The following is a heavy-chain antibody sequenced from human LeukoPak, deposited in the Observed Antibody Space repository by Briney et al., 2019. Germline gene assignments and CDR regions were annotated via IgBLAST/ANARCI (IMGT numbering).Heavy chain of an antibody. CDR1: GGSFSGYY. D-gene: IGHD5-12*01. Sequence: SETLSLTCAVYGGSFSGYYWSWIRQPPGKGLEWIGEITHSGSTNYNPSLKSRVTISVDTSKNQFSLKLSSVTAADTAVYYCARPGYSGYDIDYWGQGTLVTVSS. CDR2: ITHSGST. V-gene: IGHV4-34*01. J-gene: IGHJ4*02. CDR3: ARPGYSGYDIDY.